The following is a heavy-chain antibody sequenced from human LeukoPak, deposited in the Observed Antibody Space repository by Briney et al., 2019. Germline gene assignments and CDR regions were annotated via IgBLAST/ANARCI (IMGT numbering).Heavy chain of an antibody. J-gene: IGHJ4*02. CDR2: MFHSGRA. Sequence: SEPLSLTCTVSGDSITSEYFWGWLRQSPGKGLECFGSMFHSGRAYYSPSLRSRVTISVDKSKNQFSLKLSSVTAADTAVYYCARARYYDSSGSKFDYWGQGTLVTVSS. V-gene: IGHV4-38-2*02. CDR1: GDSITSEYF. D-gene: IGHD3-22*01. CDR3: ARARYYDSSGSKFDY.